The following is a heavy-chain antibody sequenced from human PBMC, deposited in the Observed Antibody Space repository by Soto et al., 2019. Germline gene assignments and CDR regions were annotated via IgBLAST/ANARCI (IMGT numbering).Heavy chain of an antibody. D-gene: IGHD3-22*01. Sequence: QVQLVQSGAEVKKPGSSVKVSCKASGGTFSSYTISWVRQAPGQGLEWMGTIIPILGIANYAQKFQGRVTITAEKSTSTAYMALSSLRSEDTAVYYCARVSSGYAFDIWGQGTMLTVSS. CDR2: IIPILGIA. CDR1: GGTFSSYT. V-gene: IGHV1-69*02. CDR3: ARVSSGYAFDI. J-gene: IGHJ3*02.